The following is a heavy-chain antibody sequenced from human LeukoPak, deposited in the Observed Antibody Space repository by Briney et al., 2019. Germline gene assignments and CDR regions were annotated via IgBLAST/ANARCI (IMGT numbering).Heavy chain of an antibody. CDR1: GVSIFSTSYY. V-gene: IGHV4-39*07. J-gene: IGHJ4*02. CDR2: IYYSGNT. D-gene: IGHD3-22*01. Sequence: SETLSLTCTISGVSIFSTSYYWGWIRQPPGKGLEWIGNIYYSGNTFYNPSLKSRVTISVDTSKNQFSLRLTSVTAADTAVYYCARAVVTTTALDYWGQGTLVTVSS. CDR3: ARAVVTTTALDY.